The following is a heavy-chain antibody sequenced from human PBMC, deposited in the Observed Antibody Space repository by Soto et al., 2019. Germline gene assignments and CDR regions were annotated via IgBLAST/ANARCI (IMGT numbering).Heavy chain of an antibody. J-gene: IGHJ4*02. CDR2: ISGSADAT. V-gene: IGHV3-23*01. Sequence: EVQLLESGGGLVQTGGSLRLSCVASGFTFSTYAMSWVRQAPGKGLEWVSTISGSADATFYAGSVKGRFAIFRDNSKAMFYLQMDSPGAEDPAVYFRAKGGDGYWSTTSCLFHFDYWGPGTLATVSS. CDR1: GFTFSTYA. D-gene: IGHD2-2*01. CDR3: AKGGDGYWSTTSCLFHFDY.